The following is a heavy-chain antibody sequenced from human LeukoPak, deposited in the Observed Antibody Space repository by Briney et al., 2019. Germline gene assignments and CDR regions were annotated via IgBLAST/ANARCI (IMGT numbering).Heavy chain of an antibody. D-gene: IGHD2-2*01. Sequence: TASETLSLTCTVSGGSISSSSYYWGWIRQPPGKGLEWIGSIYYSGSTYYNPSLKSRVTISVDTSKNQFSLKLSSVTAADTAVYYCARVDYCSSTSCYGYYYYYMDVWGKGTTVTVSS. CDR1: GGSISSSSYY. V-gene: IGHV4-39*07. CDR2: IYYSGST. CDR3: ARVDYCSSTSCYGYYYYYMDV. J-gene: IGHJ6*03.